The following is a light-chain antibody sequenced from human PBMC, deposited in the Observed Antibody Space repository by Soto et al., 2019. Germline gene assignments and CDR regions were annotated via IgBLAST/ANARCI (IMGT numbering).Light chain of an antibody. J-gene: IGKJ1*01. CDR2: KAS. Sequence: DIQMTQSPSTLSASVGDRVTITCRASQIISSWLAWYQQKPGKAPKLLIYKASTLKSGVPSRFSGSGSGTEFTLTISSLQPDAFATYYCHQYNSYPWTFGQGTKVEIK. CDR3: HQYNSYPWT. V-gene: IGKV1-5*03. CDR1: QIISSW.